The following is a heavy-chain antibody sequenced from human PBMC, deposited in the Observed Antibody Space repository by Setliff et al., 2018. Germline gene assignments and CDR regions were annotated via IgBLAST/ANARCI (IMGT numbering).Heavy chain of an antibody. CDR2: IYHSGSS. V-gene: IGHV4-4*02. CDR3: ARVAAYSSSWYNYYYGMDV. J-gene: IGHJ6*02. D-gene: IGHD6-13*01. Sequence: SETLSLTCAVSGGSISSSNWWSWVRQPPGKGLEWIGEIYHSGSSNYNPSLKSRVTISVDTSKNQFSLKLSSVTAADTAVYYCARVAAYSSSWYNYYYGMDVWGQGTTVTVSS. CDR1: GGSISSSNW.